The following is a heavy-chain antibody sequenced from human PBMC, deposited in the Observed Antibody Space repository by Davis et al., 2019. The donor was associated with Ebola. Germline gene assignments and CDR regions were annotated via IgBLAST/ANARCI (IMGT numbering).Heavy chain of an antibody. J-gene: IGHJ6*02. CDR1: GYTFTGYY. D-gene: IGHD2-8*01. V-gene: IGHV1-2*02. CDR2: INPNSGGT. CDR3: ARQWASYYYYGMDV. Sequence: ASVKVSCKASGYTFTGYYMHWVRQAPGQGLEWMGWINPNSGGTNYAQKFQGRVTMTRDTSISTAYMELSRLRSDDTAVYYCARQWASYYYYGMDVWGQGTTVTVSS.